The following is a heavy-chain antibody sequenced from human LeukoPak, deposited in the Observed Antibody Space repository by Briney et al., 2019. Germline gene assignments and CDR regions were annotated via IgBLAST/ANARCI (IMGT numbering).Heavy chain of an antibody. CDR1: GGSISSSSYY. CDR2: IYYSGST. CDR3: ARGGSGMDV. Sequence: KTSETLSLTCTVSGGSISSSSYYWGWIRQPPGKGLEWIGSIYYSGSTYYNPSLKSRVTISVDTSKNQFSLKLSSVTAADTAVYYCARGGSGMDVWGKGTTVTISS. J-gene: IGHJ6*04. V-gene: IGHV4-39*07.